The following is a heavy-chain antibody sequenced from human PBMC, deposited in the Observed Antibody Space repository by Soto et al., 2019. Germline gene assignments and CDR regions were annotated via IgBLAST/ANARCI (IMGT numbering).Heavy chain of an antibody. CDR3: TKAGKTLWVYFSCGMDA. J-gene: IGHJ6*04. V-gene: IGHV3-30*18. CDR2: ISYDGSNK. CDR1: GFTFSSYG. Sequence: GGSLRLSCAASGFTFSSYGMHWVRQAPGKGLEWVAVISYDGSNKYYADSVKGRFTISRDNSKNTLYLQMNSLRAEDTAVYYFTKAGKTLWVYFSCGMDAGGKGTRFT. D-gene: IGHD6-13*01.